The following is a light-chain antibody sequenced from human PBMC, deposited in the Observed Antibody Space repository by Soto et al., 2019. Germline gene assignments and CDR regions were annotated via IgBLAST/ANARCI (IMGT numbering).Light chain of an antibody. CDR2: GNS. J-gene: IGLJ2*01. V-gene: IGLV1-40*01. Sequence: QSVLTQPPSVSGAPGQRVTISCNGSSSNIGAGYDVHWYQQLPGTAPKLLIYGNSNRPSGVPDRFSGSKSGTSASLAITGLQAEDEADYYCQYYDSSLSGVFGGGTKLTVL. CDR3: QYYDSSLSGV. CDR1: SSNIGAGYD.